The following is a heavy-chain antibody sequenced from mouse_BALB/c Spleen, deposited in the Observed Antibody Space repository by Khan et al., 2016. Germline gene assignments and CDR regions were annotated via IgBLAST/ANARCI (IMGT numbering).Heavy chain of an antibody. Sequence: EVKLLESGGGLVQPGGSLNLSCAASGFDFSRYWMSWARQAPGKGQEWIGEINPGSSTINYTPSLKDKFIISRDNAKNTLYLHMSKVRSEDTALYYCARLGYYGYLDYWGQGTTLTVSS. CDR3: ARLGYYGYLDY. D-gene: IGHD1-1*01. V-gene: IGHV4-2*02. CDR1: GFDFSRYW. CDR2: INPGSSTI. J-gene: IGHJ2*01.